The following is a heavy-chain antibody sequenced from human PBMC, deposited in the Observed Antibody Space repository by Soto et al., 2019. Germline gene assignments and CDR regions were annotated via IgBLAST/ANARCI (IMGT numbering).Heavy chain of an antibody. CDR2: MNPNSGNT. V-gene: IGHV1-8*01. D-gene: IGHD3-3*01. J-gene: IGHJ6*02. CDR3: ARNEILEWLSQAYYYYFGMDV. CDR1: GYTFTSYD. Sequence: ASVKVSCKASGYTFTSYDIKWVRQATGQGLEWMGWMNPNSGNTGYAQKFQGRVTMTRNTSISTAYMELSSLRSEDTAVYYCARNEILEWLSQAYYYYFGMDVWGQGTTVTVYS.